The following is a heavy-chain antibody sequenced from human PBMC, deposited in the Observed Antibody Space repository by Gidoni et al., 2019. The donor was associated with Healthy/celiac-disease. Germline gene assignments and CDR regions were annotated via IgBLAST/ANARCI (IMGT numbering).Heavy chain of an antibody. V-gene: IGHV3-23*01. CDR1: GFTFSSYA. Sequence: EVQLLESGGGLVQPGGSLRLSCAASGFTFSSYAMSWVRQAPGKGLELVSAISGSGGSTYYADSVKGRFTISRDNSKNTLYLQMNSLRAEDTAVYYCAKAAITPTIVVVVAAKYYFDYWGQGTLVTVSS. CDR3: AKAAITPTIVVVVAAKYYFDY. CDR2: ISGSGGST. D-gene: IGHD2-15*01. J-gene: IGHJ4*02.